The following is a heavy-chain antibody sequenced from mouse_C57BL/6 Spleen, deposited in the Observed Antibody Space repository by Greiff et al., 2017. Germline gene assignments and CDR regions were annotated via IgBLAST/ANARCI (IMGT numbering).Heavy chain of an antibody. Sequence: VQLQQPGAELVMPGASVKLSCKASGYTFTSYWMHWVKQRPGPGLEWIGEIDPSDSYTNYNQKFKGKSTLTVDKSSSPAYMQLSSLTSEDSAVYYCARTYYYSSSPQYAIDYWGQGTSVTVSS. CDR2: IDPSDSYT. CDR3: ARTYYYSSSPQYAIDY. CDR1: GYTFTSYW. D-gene: IGHD1-1*01. V-gene: IGHV1-69*01. J-gene: IGHJ4*01.